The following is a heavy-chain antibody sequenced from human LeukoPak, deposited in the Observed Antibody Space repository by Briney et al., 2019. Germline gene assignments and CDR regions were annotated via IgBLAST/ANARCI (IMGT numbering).Heavy chain of an antibody. Sequence: GGSLRPSCAASGFTFSNYWIHWVRQAPGKGLVWVSRIDNAGSITTYADSVKGRFTISRDNAENTLFLQMNSLRVEDTAVYYCARGAYQLLRGYSYGHFDYWGQGTLVTVSS. CDR3: ARGAYQLLRGYSYGHFDY. D-gene: IGHD5-18*01. V-gene: IGHV3-74*03. J-gene: IGHJ4*02. CDR2: IDNAGSIT. CDR1: GFTFSNYW.